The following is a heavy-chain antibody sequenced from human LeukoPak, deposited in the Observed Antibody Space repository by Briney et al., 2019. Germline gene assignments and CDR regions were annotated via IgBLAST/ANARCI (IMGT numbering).Heavy chain of an antibody. CDR2: IHHSGST. CDR1: GDSISSGHY. V-gene: IGHV4-38-2*02. J-gene: IGHJ5*02. CDR3: ARGTDYYDSSGWLDP. D-gene: IGHD3-22*01. Sequence: SETLSLTCTVSGDSISSGHYWDWIRQPPGRGLEWIGSIHHSGSTWYNPSLKSRVTISLDTSQTQISLRVTSVTAADTAVYYCARGTDYYDSSGWLDPWGQGTLVTVST.